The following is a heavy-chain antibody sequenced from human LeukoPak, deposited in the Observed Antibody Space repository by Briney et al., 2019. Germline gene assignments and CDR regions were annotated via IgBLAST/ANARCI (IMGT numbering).Heavy chain of an antibody. J-gene: IGHJ4*02. V-gene: IGHV3-30*01. Sequence: GGSLRLSCAASGLTFSSYAMHWVRQAPGKGLEWVAVISYDGSNKYYADSVKGRFTISRDNSKNTLYLQMNSLRAEDTAVYYCARDSHLVVVVVAATLDYWGQGTLVTVSP. D-gene: IGHD2-15*01. CDR3: ARDSHLVVVVVAATLDY. CDR2: ISYDGSNK. CDR1: GLTFSSYA.